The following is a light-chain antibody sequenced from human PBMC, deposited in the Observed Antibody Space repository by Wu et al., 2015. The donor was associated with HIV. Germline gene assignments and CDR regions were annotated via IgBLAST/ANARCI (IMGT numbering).Light chain of an antibody. CDR1: QSVSTN. CDR2: DAS. CDR3: QQRNNWVWT. V-gene: IGKV3-15*01. J-gene: IGKJ1*01. Sequence: EIVMTQSPVTLSVSPGERATLSCRASQSVSTNVAWYQHRRGQAPRPLIYDASTRATGIPARFSGSGSGTDFTLTISSLEPEDFAVYYCQQRNNWVWTFGQGTKVEIK.